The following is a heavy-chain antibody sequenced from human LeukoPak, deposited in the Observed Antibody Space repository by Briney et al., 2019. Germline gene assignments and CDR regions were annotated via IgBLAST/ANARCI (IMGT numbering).Heavy chain of an antibody. V-gene: IGHV3-23*01. CDR1: GFTFSSYA. D-gene: IGHD3-9*01. J-gene: IGHJ4*02. CDR3: AKVGFDWLSIERFDY. Sequence: GGSLRLSCAASGFTFSSYAMSWVRQAPGKGLEWVSAISGSGGSTYYADSVKGRFTISRDNSKNTLYLQMNSLRAEDMAVYYCAKVGFDWLSIERFDYWGQGTLVTVSS. CDR2: ISGSGGST.